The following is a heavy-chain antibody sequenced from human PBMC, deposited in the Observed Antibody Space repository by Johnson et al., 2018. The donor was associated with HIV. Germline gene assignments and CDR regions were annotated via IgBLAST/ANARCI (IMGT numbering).Heavy chain of an antibody. J-gene: IGHJ3*02. V-gene: IGHV3-30*14. D-gene: IGHD3-10*01. Sequence: VQLVESGGGVVQPGRSMRLSCAASGLNFSDYSMHWVRQAPGKGLEWVAIISFDGGTKYYADSVKGRFTISRENAKNSLYLQMNSRRAGDTAVYYCARRNGEIHAFDIWGQGTMVTVSS. CDR2: ISFDGGTK. CDR3: ARRNGEIHAFDI. CDR1: GLNFSDYS.